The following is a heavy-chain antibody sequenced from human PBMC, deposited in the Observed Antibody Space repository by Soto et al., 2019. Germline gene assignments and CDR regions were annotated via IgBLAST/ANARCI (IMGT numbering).Heavy chain of an antibody. D-gene: IGHD6-13*01. J-gene: IGHJ4*02. CDR1: GGSISPYY. V-gene: IGHV4-59*12. CDR3: AREDSRPPYYFDY. CDR2: IYYSGST. Sequence: SETLSLTXTVSGGSISPYYWNWIRQPPGKGLEWIAEIYYSGSTNYNPSLKSRVTISVDKSKNQFSLKLSSVTAADTAVYYCAREDSRPPYYFDYWGQGTLVTVSS.